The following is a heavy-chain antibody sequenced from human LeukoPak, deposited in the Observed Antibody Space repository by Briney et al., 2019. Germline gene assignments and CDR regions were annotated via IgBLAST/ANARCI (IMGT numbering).Heavy chain of an antibody. D-gene: IGHD5-12*01. J-gene: IGHJ4*02. V-gene: IGHV3-48*03. CDR2: ISSTGSAI. Sequence: PGGSLRLSCAASGLSFSSYEMNWVRQAPGKGLEWISYISSTGSAIFYADSVKGRFTISRDNAKNSLYLQMNSLRAEDTAFYYCATKGGFADWGQGTLVTVPS. CDR1: GLSFSSYE. CDR3: ATKGGFAD.